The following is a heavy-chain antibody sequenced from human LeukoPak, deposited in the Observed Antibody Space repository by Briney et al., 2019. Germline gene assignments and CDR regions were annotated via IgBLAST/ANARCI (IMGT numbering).Heavy chain of an antibody. Sequence: GGSLRLSCAASGLTFSDYGMHWVRQAPGKGLEWVAVIWHDGSEENYADSVRGRFTISRDNSKNTLYLEMDSLRAEDTAVYYCAKELSNWNYFDYWGQGTLVTVSS. CDR1: GLTFSDYG. CDR3: AKELSNWNYFDY. J-gene: IGHJ4*02. V-gene: IGHV3-33*06. CDR2: IWHDGSEE. D-gene: IGHD1-1*01.